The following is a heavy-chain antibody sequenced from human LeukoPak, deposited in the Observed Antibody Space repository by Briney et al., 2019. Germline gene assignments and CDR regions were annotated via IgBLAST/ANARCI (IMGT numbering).Heavy chain of an antibody. CDR1: GYTFTGHY. Sequence: GASVKVSCKASGYTFTGHYVHWLRQAPGQGLEWMAWINPNTSVTNFAQKFQGRVAMTRDTSISAAYMELSRLRSDDTAVYFCTRDHCSYINCYEDYYYGMDVWGQGTTVTVSS. CDR2: INPNTSVT. V-gene: IGHV1-2*02. J-gene: IGHJ6*02. CDR3: TRDHCSYINCYEDYYYGMDV. D-gene: IGHD2-15*01.